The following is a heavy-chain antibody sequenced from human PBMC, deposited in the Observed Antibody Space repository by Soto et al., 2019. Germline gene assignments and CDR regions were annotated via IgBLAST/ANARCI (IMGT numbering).Heavy chain of an antibody. Sequence: QVQLVESGGGLVKPGGSLRLSCAASGLTFSDYYMSWIRQAPGKGLEWVSYISSSGSSTYYVDSVKVRFTISRDNAKNSLYLQMNSLRAEDTAVYYCASHTGYSSGWAFDYWGQGTLVTISA. CDR1: GLTFSDYY. V-gene: IGHV3-11*01. CDR3: ASHTGYSSGWAFDY. J-gene: IGHJ4*02. CDR2: ISSSGSST. D-gene: IGHD6-19*01.